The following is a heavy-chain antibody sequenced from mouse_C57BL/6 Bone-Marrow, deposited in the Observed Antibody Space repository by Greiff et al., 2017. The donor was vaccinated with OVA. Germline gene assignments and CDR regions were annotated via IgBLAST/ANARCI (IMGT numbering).Heavy chain of an antibody. CDR2: ISSGGDYI. D-gene: IGHD2-3*01. CDR1: GFTFSSYA. CDR3: TRDLYDGYYNAMDY. Sequence: DVQLQESGEGLVKPGGSLKLSCAASGFTFSSYAMSWVRQTPEKRLEWVAYISSGGDYIYYADTVKGRFTISRDNARNTLYLQMSSLKSEDTAMYYCTRDLYDGYYNAMDYWGQGTSVTVSS. J-gene: IGHJ4*01. V-gene: IGHV5-9-1*02.